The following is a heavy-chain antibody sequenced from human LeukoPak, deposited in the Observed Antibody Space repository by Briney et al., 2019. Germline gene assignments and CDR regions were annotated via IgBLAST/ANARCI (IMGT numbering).Heavy chain of an antibody. V-gene: IGHV3-66*01. CDR2: IYSGGST. J-gene: IGHJ3*02. CDR3: ANTDDGMAAFDI. D-gene: IGHD1-14*01. CDR1: GFTVSSNY. Sequence: GGSLRLSCAASGFTVSSNYMSWVRQAPGKGLEWVSVIYSGGSTYYADSLKGRFTISRDNSKNTLYLQMNRLSGEDTAVYYCANTDDGMAAFDICGQGTMVNVSP.